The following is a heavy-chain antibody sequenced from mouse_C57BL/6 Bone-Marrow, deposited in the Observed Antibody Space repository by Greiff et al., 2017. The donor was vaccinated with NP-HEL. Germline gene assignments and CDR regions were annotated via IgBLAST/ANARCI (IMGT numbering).Heavy chain of an antibody. D-gene: IGHD1-1*01. Sequence: VQLKQSGPELVKPGASVKISCKASGYTFTDYYMNWVKQSHGKSLEWIGDINPNNGGTSYNQKFKGKATLTVDKSSSTAYMELRSLTSEDSAVYYCARYGCYWYFDVWGTGTTVTVSS. J-gene: IGHJ1*03. CDR3: ARYGCYWYFDV. CDR2: INPNNGGT. CDR1: GYTFTDYY. V-gene: IGHV1-26*01.